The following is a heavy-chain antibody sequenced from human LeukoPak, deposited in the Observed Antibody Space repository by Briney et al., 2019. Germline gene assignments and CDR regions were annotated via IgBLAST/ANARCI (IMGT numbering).Heavy chain of an antibody. CDR2: IYYSGST. CDR1: GGSISSYY. D-gene: IGHD5-18*01. CDR3: ASQLLGRGYGYGNGHFDY. Sequence: SETLSLTCTVSGGSISSYYWSWIRQPPGKGLEWIGYIYYSGSTNYNPSLKSRVTISVDTSKNQFSLKLSSVTAADTAVYYCASQLLGRGYGYGNGHFDYWGQGTLVTVSS. V-gene: IGHV4-59*08. J-gene: IGHJ4*02.